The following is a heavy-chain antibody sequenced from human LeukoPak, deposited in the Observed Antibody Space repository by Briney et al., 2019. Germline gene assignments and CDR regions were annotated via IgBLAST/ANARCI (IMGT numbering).Heavy chain of an antibody. V-gene: IGHV3-23*01. D-gene: IGHD1-26*01. Sequence: GGSLRLSCAATGFTFGSYAMSWVRQAPGKGLEWVSAISGSGGSTYYADSVKGRFTISRDNSKSTLILQMNSLRVEDTALYYCTKRVKYGGTWDHFADWGQGTLVTVSS. CDR2: ISGSGGST. J-gene: IGHJ4*02. CDR3: TKRVKYGGTWDHFAD. CDR1: GFTFGSYA.